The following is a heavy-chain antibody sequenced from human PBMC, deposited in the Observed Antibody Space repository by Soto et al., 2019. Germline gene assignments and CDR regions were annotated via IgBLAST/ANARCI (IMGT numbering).Heavy chain of an antibody. D-gene: IGHD6-19*01. Sequence: SETLSLTCTVSGGSISSYYWSWIRQPPGKGLEWIGYIYYSGSTNYNPSLKSRVTISVDTSKNQFSLKLSSVTAADTAVYYCARSSVQWLGGYEYYFDYWGQGTLVTVSS. J-gene: IGHJ4*02. CDR2: IYYSGST. CDR1: GGSISSYY. V-gene: IGHV4-59*08. CDR3: ARSSVQWLGGYEYYFDY.